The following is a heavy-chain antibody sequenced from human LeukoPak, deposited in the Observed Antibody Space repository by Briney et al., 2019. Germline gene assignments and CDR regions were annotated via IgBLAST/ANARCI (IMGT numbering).Heavy chain of an antibody. J-gene: IGHJ4*02. D-gene: IGHD6-13*01. V-gene: IGHV1-69*06. CDR3: ARSSIIAAAGPYYFDY. CDR2: IIPIFGTA. Sequence: SVKVSCKASGYTFTNYDINWVRQAPGQGLEWMGGIIPIFGTANYAQKFQGRVTITADKSTSTAYMELSSLRSEDTAVYYCARSSIIAAAGPYYFDYWGQGTLVTVSS. CDR1: GYTFTNYD.